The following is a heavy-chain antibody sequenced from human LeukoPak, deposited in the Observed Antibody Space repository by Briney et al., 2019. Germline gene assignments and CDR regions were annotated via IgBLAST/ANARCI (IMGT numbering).Heavy chain of an antibody. J-gene: IGHJ4*02. CDR1: GYTFTDYY. Sequence: GASVKVSCKASGYTFTDYYMHWVQQAPGKGLEWMGRVDPEDGETIYAEKFQGRVTITADTSTDTAYMELSSLRSEDTAVYYCATACSSTSCYLSGAARPFDYWGQGTLVTVSS. CDR3: ATACSSTSCYLSGAARPFDY. CDR2: VDPEDGET. D-gene: IGHD2-2*01. V-gene: IGHV1-69-2*01.